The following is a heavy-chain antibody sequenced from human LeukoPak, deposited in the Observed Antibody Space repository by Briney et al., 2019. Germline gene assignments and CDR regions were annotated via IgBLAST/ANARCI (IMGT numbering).Heavy chain of an antibody. V-gene: IGHV3-15*01. CDR2: IKSKVDGETT. CDR1: GFTFSSAL. D-gene: IGHD3/OR15-3a*01. Sequence: GGSLRLFCAASGFTFSSALMTWVRQAPGKGLEYVARIKSKVDGETTDYIAPVKGRFIISRDDSKNTLYIQMNSLTTEDTAVYYCSRRFWTGYYDSWGQGTLVTVSS. CDR3: SRRFWTGYYDS. J-gene: IGHJ4*02.